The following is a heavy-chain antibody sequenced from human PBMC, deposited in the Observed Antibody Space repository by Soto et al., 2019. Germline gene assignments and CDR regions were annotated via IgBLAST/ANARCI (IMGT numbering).Heavy chain of an antibody. CDR2: LNPDTGNT. J-gene: IGHJ3*01. CDR3: ARDIQSVGPRANDAFDV. D-gene: IGHD5-18*01. V-gene: IGHV1-3*01. CDR1: GFTFSDKL. Sequence: QVQLVQSGAELKKPGASVNISCTALGFTFSDKLINWVRQVPRQGLEWMGWLNPDTGNTRYSETFQGRVTISRHPSASIAYLELSGLENEDTALYFCARDIQSVGPRANDAFDVWGQGTMITVSS.